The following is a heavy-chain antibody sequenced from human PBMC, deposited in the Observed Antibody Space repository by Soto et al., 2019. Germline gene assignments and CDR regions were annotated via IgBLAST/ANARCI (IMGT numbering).Heavy chain of an antibody. Sequence: SETLSLTCSFSGGSMSRYYWTWIRQPPGKGLEWIGNVHHTGNTNYNASLKSRVTISLDTSNSDFSLHLTSVTAADTAVYYCARDVRPPGLAYFDLWGPGTLVTVSS. CDR2: VHHTGNT. CDR3: ARDVRPPGLAYFDL. V-gene: IGHV4-59*01. CDR1: GGSMSRYY. J-gene: IGHJ2*01. D-gene: IGHD2-8*02.